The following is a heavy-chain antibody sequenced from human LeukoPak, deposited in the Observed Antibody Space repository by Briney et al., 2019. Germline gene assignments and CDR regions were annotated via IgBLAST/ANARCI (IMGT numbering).Heavy chain of an antibody. Sequence: GASVKVSCKASGGTFSSYAISWVRQAPGQGLGWMGGIIPIFGTANYAQKFQGRVTITADESTSTAYMGLSSLRSEDTAVYYCARDQGSSGYYSDDDDAFDIWGQGTMVTVSS. J-gene: IGHJ3*02. D-gene: IGHD3-22*01. V-gene: IGHV1-69*13. CDR1: GGTFSSYA. CDR3: ARDQGSSGYYSDDDDAFDI. CDR2: IIPIFGTA.